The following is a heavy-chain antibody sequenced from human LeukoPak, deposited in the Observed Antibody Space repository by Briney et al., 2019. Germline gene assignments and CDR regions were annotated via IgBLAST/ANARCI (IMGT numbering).Heavy chain of an antibody. J-gene: IGHJ3*02. D-gene: IGHD3-22*01. V-gene: IGHV1-18*01. CDR1: GYTFTSYG. Sequence: ASVKVSCKASGYTFTSYGISWVRQAPGQGLEWMGWISAYNGNTNYAQKLQGRVTMTTDTSTSTAYMDLRTQRSDDTAVYYCARGSTILYYYDSSGYQHHAFDIWGQGTMVTVSS. CDR3: ARGSTILYYYDSSGYQHHAFDI. CDR2: ISAYNGNT.